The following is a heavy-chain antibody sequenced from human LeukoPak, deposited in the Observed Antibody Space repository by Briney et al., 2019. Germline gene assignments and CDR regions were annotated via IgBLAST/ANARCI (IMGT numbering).Heavy chain of an antibody. CDR2: IYYSGSS. Sequence: SETLSLTRTFSVGSISSYYWRWIRQPPGKGLEWVGYIYYSGSSNYNPSLKRRVTISVDTSKNQFTLKLSSVTAADTAVYYCARDRYNYYDSSGYYYYYYGMDVWGQGTTVTVSS. CDR3: ARDRYNYYDSSGYYYYYYGMDV. D-gene: IGHD3-22*01. V-gene: IGHV4-59*01. CDR1: VGSISSYY. J-gene: IGHJ6*02.